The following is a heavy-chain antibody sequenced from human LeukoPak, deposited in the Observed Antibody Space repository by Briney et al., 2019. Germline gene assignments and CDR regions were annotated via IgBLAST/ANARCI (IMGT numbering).Heavy chain of an antibody. D-gene: IGHD5-24*01. J-gene: IGHJ4*02. V-gene: IGHV3-20*04. Sequence: GGSLRLSCAASGFIFDDYGMSWVRQAPGKGLQWVSGINWNGGSTGYTDSVKGRFTISRDNAKNSLYLQMNSLRAEDTALYYCARVVLSRGERDYWGQGTLVTVSS. CDR2: INWNGGST. CDR3: ARVVLSRGERDY. CDR1: GFIFDDYG.